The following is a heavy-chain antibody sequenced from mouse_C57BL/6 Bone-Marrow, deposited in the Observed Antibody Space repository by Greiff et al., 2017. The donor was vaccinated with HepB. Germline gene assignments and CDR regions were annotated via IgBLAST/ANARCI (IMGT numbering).Heavy chain of an antibody. CDR3: ARDRRIYYDYDGFAY. CDR2: ISDGGSYT. J-gene: IGHJ3*01. CDR1: GFTFSSYA. D-gene: IGHD2-4*01. Sequence: EVKLMESGGGLVKPGGSLKLSCAASGFTFSSYAMSWVRQTPEKRLEWVATISDGGSYTYYPDNVKGRFTISIDNAKNNLYLQMSHLKSEDTAMYYCARDRRIYYDYDGFAYWGQGTLVTVSA. V-gene: IGHV5-4*01.